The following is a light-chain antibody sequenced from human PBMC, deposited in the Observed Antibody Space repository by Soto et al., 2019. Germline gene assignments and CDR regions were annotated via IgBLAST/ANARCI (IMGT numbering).Light chain of an antibody. CDR3: SSYGGSNNLV. J-gene: IGLJ2*01. V-gene: IGLV2-8*01. CDR2: EVS. Sequence: QCVLTQPPSASGSPGQSVTISCTGTSSDVGGYNYVSWYQQYPGKAPKLMIYEVSKRPSGVPDRFSGSKSGNTASLTVSGLQAEDEADYYCSSYGGSNNLVFGGGTKLTVL. CDR1: SSDVGGYNY.